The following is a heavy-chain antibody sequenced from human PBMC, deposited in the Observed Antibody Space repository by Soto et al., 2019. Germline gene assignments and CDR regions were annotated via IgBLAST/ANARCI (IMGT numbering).Heavy chain of an antibody. Sequence: QAQLVQSGAEAKKPGASVKVSCKASGYTFTDYALHWVRQAPGQGLEWLGWINVGNGNTGYSRKFQGRVTNGRAMSATTAYIEVTSLTSEDTAIYYCAREGAHYAPFDLWGQGTLVTVSS. D-gene: IGHD3-16*01. V-gene: IGHV1-3*01. CDR3: AREGAHYAPFDL. CDR2: INVGNGNT. CDR1: GYTFTDYA. J-gene: IGHJ4*02.